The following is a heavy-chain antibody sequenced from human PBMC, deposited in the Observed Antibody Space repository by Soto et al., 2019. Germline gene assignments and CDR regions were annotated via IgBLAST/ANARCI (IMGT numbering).Heavy chain of an antibody. V-gene: IGHV4-59*01. CDR1: GGSISGSY. CDR3: VRSVAVPGAHIDY. Sequence: SETLSLTCSVSGGSISGSYWSWIRQSPGKGLEWLGYVYYTGSTNYSPSLRSRVSISVDTSKNEFSLRLSSVTAADTAVYFCVRSVAVPGAHIDYWGQGTQVTVSS. J-gene: IGHJ4*02. D-gene: IGHD6-19*01. CDR2: VYYTGST.